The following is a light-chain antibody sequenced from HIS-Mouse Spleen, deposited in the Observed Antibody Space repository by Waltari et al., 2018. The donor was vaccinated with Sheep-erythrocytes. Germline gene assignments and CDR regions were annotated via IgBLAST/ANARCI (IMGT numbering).Light chain of an antibody. Sequence: DIVMTQSPDSLAVSLGERATINCKSSQSVLYSSNHKNYLAWYQQKPGQPPKLLIYWASTRASGVTDSFRGSGSGRDFTITIRSLAAEAGAVNYCQQYSSTPLTFGGGTKVEIK. CDR1: QSVLYSSNHKNY. J-gene: IGKJ4*01. CDR3: QQYSSTPLT. CDR2: WAS. V-gene: IGKV4-1*01.